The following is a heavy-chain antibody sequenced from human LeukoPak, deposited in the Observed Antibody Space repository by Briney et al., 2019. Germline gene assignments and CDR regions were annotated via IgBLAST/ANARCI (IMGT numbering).Heavy chain of an antibody. J-gene: IGHJ4*01. V-gene: IGHV4-4*07. CDR3: GRQGYTASYYFLDY. CDR1: IGSINSYY. CDR2: IYTSGTT. Sequence: KPSETLSPTCTVSIGSINSYYWGWVRQPAGKGLEWIGRIYTSGTTNYSPSLKSRLSMSVDTSKNQFSLRLRSVTAADTAVYYCGRQGYTASYYFLDYWSHGTVVTVSS. D-gene: IGHD1-26*01.